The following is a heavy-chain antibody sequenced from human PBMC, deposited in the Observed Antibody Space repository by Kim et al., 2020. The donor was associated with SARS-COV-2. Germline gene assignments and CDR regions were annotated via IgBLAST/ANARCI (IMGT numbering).Heavy chain of an antibody. V-gene: IGHV1-3*01. D-gene: IGHD3-9*01. CDR3: ARDSGVGDILTGYFDY. CDR2: INAGNGNT. J-gene: IGHJ4*02. CDR1: GYTFTSYA. Sequence: ASVKVSCKASGYTFTSYAMHWVRQAPGQRLEWMGWINAGNGNTKYSQKFQGRVTITRDTSASTAYMELSSLRSEDTAVYYCARDSGVGDILTGYFDYWGQGTLVTVSS.